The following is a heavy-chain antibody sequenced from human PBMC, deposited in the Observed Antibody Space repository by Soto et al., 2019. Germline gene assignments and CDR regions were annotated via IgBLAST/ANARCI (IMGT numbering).Heavy chain of an antibody. CDR1: GFTFSSYA. V-gene: IGHV3-30-3*01. J-gene: IGHJ6*02. Sequence: QVQLVESGGGVVQPGRSLRLSCAASGFTFSSYAMHWVRQAPGKGLEWVAVISYDGSNKDYADSVKGRFTLSRDNSKNTLYLQVNGLRAVHTSVYCWVRGVVAPEYYYYGMDVWGQGTKVTVSS. D-gene: IGHD2-15*01. CDR3: VRGVVAPEYYYYGMDV. CDR2: ISYDGSNK.